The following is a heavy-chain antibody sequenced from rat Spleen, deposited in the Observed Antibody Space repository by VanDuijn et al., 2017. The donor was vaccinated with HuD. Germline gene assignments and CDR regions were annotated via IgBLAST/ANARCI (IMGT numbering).Heavy chain of an antibody. CDR2: ISSDGGRN. CDR1: GFTFSDYY. D-gene: IGHD1-9*01. V-gene: IGHV5-29*01. Sequence: EVQLVESGGGLVQPGRSLKLSCAASGFTFSDYYMAWVRQAPTKGLEWVATISSDGGRNFYRDSVKGRFTIARDNAKSSLYLQMDGLRSGDTATYYWARHGYNSYFDYGGQGVMVTVSS. J-gene: IGHJ2*01. CDR3: ARHGYNSYFDY.